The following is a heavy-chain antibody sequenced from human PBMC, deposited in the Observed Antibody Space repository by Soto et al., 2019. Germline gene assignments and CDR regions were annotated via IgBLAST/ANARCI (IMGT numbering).Heavy chain of an antibody. Sequence: QPGGSLRLSCAASGFTFSSDWMNWVRQSPGKGLEWVSRIISGGTRVSYADSVKGRFIITRDNAKNTLYLEMHSLTADDTAVYYCARERTSKGGMDIWGQGTTVTVSS. CDR1: GFTFSSDW. J-gene: IGHJ6*02. CDR2: IISGGTRV. V-gene: IGHV3-74*01. CDR3: ARERTSKGGMDI.